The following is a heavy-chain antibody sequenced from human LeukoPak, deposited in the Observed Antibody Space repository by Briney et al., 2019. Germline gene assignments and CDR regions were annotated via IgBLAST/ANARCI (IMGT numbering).Heavy chain of an antibody. Sequence: ASETLSLTCSVSGYSISSGYYWGWIRQPPGKGLEWIGSIYHSGSTYYNPSLKSRVTISVDTSKNQFSLKLSSVTAADTAVYYCARDPAWGSGWYTGGNFDYWGQGTLVTVSS. D-gene: IGHD6-19*01. CDR2: IYHSGST. CDR3: ARDPAWGSGWYTGGNFDY. CDR1: GYSISSGYY. J-gene: IGHJ4*02. V-gene: IGHV4-38-2*02.